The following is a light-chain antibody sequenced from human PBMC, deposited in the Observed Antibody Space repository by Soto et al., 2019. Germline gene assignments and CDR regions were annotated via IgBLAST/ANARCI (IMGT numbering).Light chain of an antibody. V-gene: IGLV2-14*03. Sequence: QSVLTQPASVSGSPGQSITISCTGTSSDVGNYDYVSWYQQHPVKAPKLMIYEVSTRPSGVSIRFSGSKSGNAASLTISGLQAEDEADYYCTSHTTSSAVLFGGGTQLTVL. J-gene: IGLJ2*01. CDR3: TSHTTSSAVL. CDR2: EVS. CDR1: SSDVGNYDY.